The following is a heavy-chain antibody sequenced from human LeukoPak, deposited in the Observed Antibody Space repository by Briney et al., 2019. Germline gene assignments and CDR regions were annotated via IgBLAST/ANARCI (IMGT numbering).Heavy chain of an antibody. CDR1: GGTFSSYA. V-gene: IGHV1-69*13. J-gene: IGHJ4*02. CDR3: ARRLQLPSWVFDY. Sequence: ASVKVSCKASGGTFSSYAINWVRQAPGQGLEWMGGIIPIFGTANYAQKFQGRVTITADESTSTAYMELSSLRSEDTAVYYCARRLQLPSWVFDYWGQGTLVTVPS. CDR2: IIPIFGTA. D-gene: IGHD2-2*01.